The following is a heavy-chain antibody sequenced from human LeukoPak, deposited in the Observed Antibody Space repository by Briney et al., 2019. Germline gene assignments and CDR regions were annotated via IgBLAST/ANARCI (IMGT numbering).Heavy chain of an antibody. J-gene: IGHJ4*02. V-gene: IGHV3-74*01. CDR1: GFTFSSYW. CDR2: INSDGSST. CDR3: AKAQYDWVTLAFDY. D-gene: IGHD4-23*01. Sequence: SGGSLRLSCAASGFTFSSYWMHWVRQAPGKGLVWVSRINSDGSSTSYADSVKGRFTISRDNSKNTLYLQMNSLRAEDTAVYYCAKAQYDWVTLAFDYWGQGTLVTVSS.